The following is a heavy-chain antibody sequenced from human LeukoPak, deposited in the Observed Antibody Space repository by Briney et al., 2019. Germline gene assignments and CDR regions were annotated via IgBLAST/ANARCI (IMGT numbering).Heavy chain of an antibody. V-gene: IGHV4-34*01. D-gene: IGHD3-16*02. CDR1: GGSFSGYY. CDR2: INHSGST. Sequence: SETLSLTCAVYGGSFSGYYWSWIRQPPGKGLEWIGEINHSGSTNCNPSLKSRVTISVDTSKNQFSLKLSSVTAADTAVYYCASMITFGGVIVDDYWGQGTLVTVSS. J-gene: IGHJ4*02. CDR3: ASMITFGGVIVDDY.